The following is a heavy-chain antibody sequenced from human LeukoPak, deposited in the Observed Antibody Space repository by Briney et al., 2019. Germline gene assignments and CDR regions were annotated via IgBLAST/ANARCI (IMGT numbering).Heavy chain of an antibody. V-gene: IGHV1-46*01. CDR1: GYTFTSYG. J-gene: IGHJ4*02. CDR2: INPSSGST. CDR3: ARNVGSGLDY. D-gene: IGHD1-26*01. Sequence: ASVKVSCKASGYTFTSYGISWVRQAPGQGLEWMGFINPSSGSTSYAQKFQGRVTMTRDTSTSAVYMDLSSLRSEDTAMYYCARNVGSGLDYWGQGTLVAVSS.